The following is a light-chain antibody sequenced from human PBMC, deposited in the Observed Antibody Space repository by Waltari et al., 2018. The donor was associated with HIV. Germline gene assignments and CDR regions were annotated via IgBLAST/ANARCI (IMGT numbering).Light chain of an antibody. CDR2: KAS. J-gene: IGKJ1*01. V-gene: IGKV1-5*03. CDR1: QTISNY. CDR3: QQYDTYPWT. Sequence: DIQMTQSPSTLSASIGDRVSITCRASQTISNYLAWYQQRPGKAPNVLIYKASDLKSGVPYRFSGSGSGTEFTLIISSLQPDDFATYYCQQYDTYPWTFGQGTRVEIK.